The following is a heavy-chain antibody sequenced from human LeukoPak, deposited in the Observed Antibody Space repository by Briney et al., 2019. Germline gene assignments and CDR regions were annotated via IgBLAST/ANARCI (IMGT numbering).Heavy chain of an antibody. Sequence: AGEPLKISCKCSGYSFTSYWIGWVSQMPGKNLVWMGSIYSGDSDTKYSPSLQGQVTISVDKSISTAYLQLSSLKASDTAMYYCASRRYGDYDGWGKGTMVTVSS. J-gene: IGHJ4*02. V-gene: IGHV5-51*01. CDR3: ASRRYGDYDG. CDR2: IYSGDSDT. CDR1: GYSFTSYW. D-gene: IGHD4-17*01.